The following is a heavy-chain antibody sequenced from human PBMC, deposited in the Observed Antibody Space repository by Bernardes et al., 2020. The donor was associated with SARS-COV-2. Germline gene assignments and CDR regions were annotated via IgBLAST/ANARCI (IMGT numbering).Heavy chain of an antibody. Sequence: GSLRLSCAASGFIFSNCAMSWVRQAPGKGLEWVSSISGNTATIYYADSVKGRFTISRDNARNTLYLQMNSLRAEDTAIYFCARGSGNYYFDHWGQGILVTVSS. J-gene: IGHJ4*02. CDR1: GFIFSNCA. D-gene: IGHD3-3*01. V-gene: IGHV3-23*01. CDR3: ARGSGNYYFDH. CDR2: ISGNTATI.